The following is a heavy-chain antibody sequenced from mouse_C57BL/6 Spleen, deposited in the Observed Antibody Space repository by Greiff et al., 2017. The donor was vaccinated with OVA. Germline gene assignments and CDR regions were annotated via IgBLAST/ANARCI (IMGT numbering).Heavy chain of an antibody. V-gene: IGHV1-39*01. J-gene: IGHJ1*03. CDR3: AREGITTVVEGYWYFDV. Sequence: VQLQQSGPELVKPGASVKISCKASGYSFTDYNMNWVKQSNGKSLEWIGVINPNYGTTSYNQKFKGKATLTVDQSSSTAYMQLNSLTSEDSAVYYCAREGITTVVEGYWYFDVWGTGTTVTVSS. CDR1: GYSFTDYN. D-gene: IGHD1-1*01. CDR2: INPNYGTT.